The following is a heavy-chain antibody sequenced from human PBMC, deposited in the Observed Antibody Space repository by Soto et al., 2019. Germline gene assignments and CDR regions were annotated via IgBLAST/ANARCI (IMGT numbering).Heavy chain of an antibody. D-gene: IGHD2-2*02. J-gene: IGHJ3*02. CDR3: ARSSRLFIVVVPAAIKNDAFDI. CDR2: ISAYSGNT. Sequence: GASVKVSCKASGYTFTSYYMHWVRQAPGQGLEWMGWISAYSGNTNHAQKLQGRVTMTTDTSTSTAYMELRSLRSDDTAVYYCARSSRLFIVVVPAAIKNDAFDIWGQGTMVTVSS. V-gene: IGHV1-18*04. CDR1: GYTFTSYY.